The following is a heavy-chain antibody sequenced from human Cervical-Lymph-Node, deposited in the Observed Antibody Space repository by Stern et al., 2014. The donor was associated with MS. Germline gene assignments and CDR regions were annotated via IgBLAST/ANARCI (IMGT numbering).Heavy chain of an antibody. Sequence: QVQLVQSGAEVKKPGASVKVSCKASGYTFTSYYMHWVRQAPGQGLEWMGIINPSGGSTSYAQKFQGRVTMTRDTSTSTVYMELSSLRSEDTAVYYCARDTGYYGSGSHNWFDPWGQGTLVTVSS. CDR1: GYTFTSYY. CDR3: ARDTGYYGSGSHNWFDP. V-gene: IGHV1-46*01. CDR2: INPSGGST. D-gene: IGHD3-10*01. J-gene: IGHJ5*02.